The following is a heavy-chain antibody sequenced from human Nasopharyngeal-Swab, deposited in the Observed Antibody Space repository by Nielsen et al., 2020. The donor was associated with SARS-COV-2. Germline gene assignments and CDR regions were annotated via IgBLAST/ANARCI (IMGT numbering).Heavy chain of an antibody. CDR1: GYTFTTYH. Sequence: ASVKVSCKASGYTFTTYHMHWLRQAPGQGLGWMGIINTSGGRKSYAQKFQGRVTMTRDTSTSTVHMELSSLSSEDPAVYYCARDGCRTITCHGCGNWFDPWGQGTLVTVSS. J-gene: IGHJ5*02. CDR3: ARDGCRTITCHGCGNWFDP. V-gene: IGHV1-46*01. D-gene: IGHD1-1*01. CDR2: INTSGGRK.